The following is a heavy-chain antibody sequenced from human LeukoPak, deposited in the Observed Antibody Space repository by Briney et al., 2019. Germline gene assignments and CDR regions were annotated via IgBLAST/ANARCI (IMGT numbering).Heavy chain of an antibody. CDR1: GFTFSTYS. D-gene: IGHD4-17*01. CDR3: ARVVDHDYGDYYLDY. J-gene: IGHJ4*02. Sequence: GGSLRLSCAASGFTFSTYSMNWVRQAPGKGLEWVSYISSSSSTIFYADSVKGRLTISRDNSKNTLYLQMNSLRAEDTAVYYCARVVDHDYGDYYLDYWGQGTLVTVSS. CDR2: ISSSSSTI. V-gene: IGHV3-48*01.